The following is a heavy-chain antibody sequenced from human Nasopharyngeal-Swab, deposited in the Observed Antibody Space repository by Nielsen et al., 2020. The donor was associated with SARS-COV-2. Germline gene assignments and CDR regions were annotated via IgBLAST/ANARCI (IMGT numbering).Heavy chain of an antibody. J-gene: IGHJ4*02. CDR1: GFTFSKYR. CDR3: ARGRGSSTSMIGY. Sequence: GESLKISCAASGFTFSKYRMHWVRQAPGKGLVWVSRINGDGSSLNYADFVKGRFTISTDNAKSTLYLEMNSLRAEDTAVYYCARGRGSSTSMIGYWGQGTLGTVS. D-gene: IGHD2/OR15-2a*01. CDR2: INGDGSSL. V-gene: IGHV3-74*01.